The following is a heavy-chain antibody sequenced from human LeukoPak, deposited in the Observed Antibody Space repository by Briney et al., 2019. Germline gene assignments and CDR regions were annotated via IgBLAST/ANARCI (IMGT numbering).Heavy chain of an antibody. Sequence: KPSGTLSLTCAVSGDSMISTNWWSWVRPPPGKGLELIGEIYHTGSTNYNPSLQSRVTISIDKSKNQFSLRLSSVTAADTAVYYCARDRSTVTTFVYWGQGTLVTVSS. CDR1: GDSMISTNW. J-gene: IGHJ4*02. CDR2: IYHTGST. CDR3: ARDRSTVTTFVY. V-gene: IGHV4-4*02. D-gene: IGHD4-17*01.